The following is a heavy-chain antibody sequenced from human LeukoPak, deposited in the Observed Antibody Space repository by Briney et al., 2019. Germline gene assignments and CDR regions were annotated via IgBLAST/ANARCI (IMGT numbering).Heavy chain of an antibody. D-gene: IGHD1-1*01. CDR3: AREIIRYNHPLRYFDF. CDR2: INTDGSVI. J-gene: IGHJ4*01. Sequence: PGGSLRLSCAASGFRFSDYLMHWVRQAPGERPMWGSRINTDGSVIDYADFVKGRFTMSRDNAQNTLSLQMTSLRVEDGAVYYCAREIIRYNHPLRYFDFWGHGTLVTVSS. CDR1: GFRFSDYL. V-gene: IGHV3-74*01.